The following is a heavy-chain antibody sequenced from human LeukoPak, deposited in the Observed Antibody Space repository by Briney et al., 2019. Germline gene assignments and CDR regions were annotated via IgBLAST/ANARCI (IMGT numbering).Heavy chain of an antibody. D-gene: IGHD3-16*02. J-gene: IGHJ4*02. Sequence: ASVKVSCKAPGYTFTGYYMHWVRQAPGQGLEWMGWINPNSGGTNYAQKFQGRVTMTRDTSISTAYMELSRLRSDDTAVYYCARAGLITFGGVIVLFDYWGQGTLVTVSS. CDR1: GYTFTGYY. CDR2: INPNSGGT. V-gene: IGHV1-2*02. CDR3: ARAGLITFGGVIVLFDY.